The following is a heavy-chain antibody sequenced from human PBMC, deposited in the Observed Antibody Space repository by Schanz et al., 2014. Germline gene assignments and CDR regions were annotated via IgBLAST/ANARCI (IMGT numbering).Heavy chain of an antibody. CDR3: ARDHATESYYSAGPPIDY. D-gene: IGHD1-26*01. CDR2: IKHDGSVK. V-gene: IGHV3-7*04. J-gene: IGHJ4*02. Sequence: EVQLVESGGGLVQPGGSLRLSCTASGFTFSDYWMSWVRQAPGKGPEWVANIKHDGSVKDYVDSVEGRFTISRDNAKRSLFLQMNSLRVEDTAVYYCARDHATESYYSAGPPIDYWGQGTRXTVSS. CDR1: GFTFSDYW.